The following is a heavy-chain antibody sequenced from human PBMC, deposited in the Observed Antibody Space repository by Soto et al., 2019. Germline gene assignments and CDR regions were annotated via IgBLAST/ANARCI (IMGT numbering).Heavy chain of an antibody. CDR3: ATGQQVRMADI. CDR1: KFTVCAYY. D-gene: IGHD6-13*01. V-gene: IGHV3-11*03. Sequence: QVQLLESGGGLVKPGGSLRLSCAVSKFTVCAYYIACTRQAPGEGLEWISYISGDSRDTNYVDSVKGRFTISRDNAKNSLYLQMYSLTVEDTAVYFCATGQQVRMADIWGQGTVVTVSS. CDR2: ISGDSRDT. J-gene: IGHJ3*02.